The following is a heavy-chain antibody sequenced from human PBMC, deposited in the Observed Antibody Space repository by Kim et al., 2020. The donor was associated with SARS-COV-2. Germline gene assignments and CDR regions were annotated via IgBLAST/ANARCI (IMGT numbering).Heavy chain of an antibody. D-gene: IGHD1-26*01. Sequence: SVKVSCKPSGFTFTNSAVQWVRQARGQRLEWIGWIVVGSGNTNYAQNFQDRVTITRDMSTSSVYIEVSSLRSEDTAVYYCAADRYSGSTGYWGQGTLVTVSS. CDR1: GFTFTNSA. J-gene: IGHJ4*02. CDR2: IVVGSGNT. V-gene: IGHV1-58*01. CDR3: AADRYSGSTGY.